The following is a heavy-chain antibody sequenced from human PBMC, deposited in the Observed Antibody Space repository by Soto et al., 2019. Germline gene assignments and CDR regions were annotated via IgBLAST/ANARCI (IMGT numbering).Heavy chain of an antibody. CDR1: GFSLSDHG. CDR3: ARQSNWRAGGA. CDR2: VNRGASSL. J-gene: IGHJ6*02. V-gene: IGHV3-48*02. Sequence: EGSLRVSCAASGFSLSDHGVNWVRQAPGKGLEWISSVNRGASSLYYAESVKGRFTMSRDDAKNSVYLQMNSLRDEDTAVYYCARQSNWRAGGAWGQVPRGTFSS. D-gene: IGHD3-16*01.